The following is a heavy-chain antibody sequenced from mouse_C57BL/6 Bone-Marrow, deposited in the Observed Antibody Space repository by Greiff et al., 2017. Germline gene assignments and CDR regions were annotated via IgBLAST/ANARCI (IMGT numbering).Heavy chain of an antibody. V-gene: IGHV1-81*01. CDR1: GYTFTSPG. Sequence: VQLQEPGAELARPGASVKLSCKASGYTFTSPGLSWVQQRTGQGLAWIGEIHPGSGSTNYNEKFKSKATLTVDPSSSTAYMTLSILTSEDAAVYYCAIKSDDGYYDWYLGVWGTGTTVTVSS. J-gene: IGHJ1*03. D-gene: IGHD2-3*01. CDR3: AIKSDDGYYDWYLGV. CDR2: IHPGSGST.